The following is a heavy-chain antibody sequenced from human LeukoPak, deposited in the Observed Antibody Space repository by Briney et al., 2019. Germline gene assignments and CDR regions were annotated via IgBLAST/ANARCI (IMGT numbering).Heavy chain of an antibody. CDR3: AKDSTPGYSGYHNPEY. CDR2: ISWDGGST. V-gene: IGHV3-43D*03. Sequence: PGGSLRLSCAASGFTFDDYAMHWVRQAPGKGLEWVSLISWDGGSTYYADSVKGRFTISKDNSKNSLYLQMNSLRAEDTALYYCAKDSTPGYSGYHNPEYWGQGTLVTVSS. D-gene: IGHD5-12*01. CDR1: GFTFDDYA. J-gene: IGHJ4*02.